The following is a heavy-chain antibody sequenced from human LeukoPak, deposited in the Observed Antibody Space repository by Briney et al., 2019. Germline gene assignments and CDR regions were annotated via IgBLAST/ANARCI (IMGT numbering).Heavy chain of an antibody. CDR1: GGSFSGYY. V-gene: IGHV4-34*01. Sequence: SETLSLTCAVYGGSFSGYYWSWIRQPPGKGLEGIGEINHSGSTNYNPSLKSRVTISVDTSKNQFSLKLSSVTVADTAVYYCARHPRVAARYYFDYWGQGTLVTVSS. CDR2: INHSGST. D-gene: IGHD6-6*01. J-gene: IGHJ4*02. CDR3: ARHPRVAARYYFDY.